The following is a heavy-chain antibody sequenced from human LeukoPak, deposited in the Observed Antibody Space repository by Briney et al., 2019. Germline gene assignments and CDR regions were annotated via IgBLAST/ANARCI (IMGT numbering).Heavy chain of an antibody. J-gene: IGHJ3*02. V-gene: IGHV3-23*01. CDR1: GFTFSSYA. CDR2: ISGSGGST. D-gene: IGHD6-19*01. Sequence: GGSLRLSCAASGFTFSSYAMSLVRQAPGKGLEWVSAISGSGGSTYYADSVKGRFTISRDNSKNTLYLQMNSLRAEDTAVYYCARVIYSSGWYYAFDIWGQGTMVTVSS. CDR3: ARVIYSSGWYYAFDI.